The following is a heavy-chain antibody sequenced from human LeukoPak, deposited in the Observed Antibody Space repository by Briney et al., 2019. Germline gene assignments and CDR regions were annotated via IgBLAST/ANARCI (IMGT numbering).Heavy chain of an antibody. CDR3: ARANRLYGGTNWFDP. Sequence: SETLSLTCTVSGGSISSGSYYWSWIRQPAGKGREWIGRIYTGGSTNYNPSLKSRVTISVGTSKNQFSLKLSSVTAADTAVYYCARANRLYGGTNWFDPWGQGTPVTVSS. V-gene: IGHV4-61*02. CDR2: IYTGGST. J-gene: IGHJ5*02. D-gene: IGHD4-23*01. CDR1: GGSISSGSYY.